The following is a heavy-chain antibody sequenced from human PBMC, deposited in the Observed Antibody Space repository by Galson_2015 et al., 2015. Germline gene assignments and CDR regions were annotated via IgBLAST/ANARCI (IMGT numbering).Heavy chain of an antibody. CDR2: ISSTTTYI. V-gene: IGHV3-21*01. CDR3: ARQILDYDFWSGYYPTNFDY. D-gene: IGHD3-3*01. Sequence: SLRLSCAASEFTFSSYYMSWVRQAPGKGLEWVSSISSTTTYIYYAYSVKGRFTISRDNAKNSLYLQMNSLGAEDTAVYYCARQILDYDFWSGYYPTNFDYWGQGTLVTVSS. J-gene: IGHJ4*02. CDR1: EFTFSSYY.